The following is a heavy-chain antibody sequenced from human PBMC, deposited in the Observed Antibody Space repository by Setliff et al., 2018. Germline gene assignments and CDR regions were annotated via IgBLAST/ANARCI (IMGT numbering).Heavy chain of an antibody. D-gene: IGHD3-3*01. CDR2: IYTSWST. V-gene: IGHV4-61*09. CDR3: ARMSGFLYIDV. J-gene: IGHJ6*04. CDR1: DDSISSRHYY. Sequence: KASETLSLTCTVSDDSISSRHYYWSWIRQPAGKGLEWLGQIYTSWSTNYNPSLKSRVTISVDTSKNQFSLQLSSVTAADTAVYYCARMSGFLYIDVWGKGTTVTVSS.